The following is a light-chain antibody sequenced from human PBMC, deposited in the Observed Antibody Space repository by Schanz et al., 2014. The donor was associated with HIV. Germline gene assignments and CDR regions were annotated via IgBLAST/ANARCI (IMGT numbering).Light chain of an antibody. CDR2: DAS. CDR1: QSVSSY. J-gene: IGKJ1*01. CDR3: QQYGSSPWT. Sequence: EIVLTQSPATLSLSPGERATLSCRASQSVSSYLAWYQQKPGQAPRLLIYDASNRATGIPARFIGSGSGTDFTLTINRLEPEDFAVYYCQQYGSSPWTFGQGTRVE. V-gene: IGKV3-11*01.